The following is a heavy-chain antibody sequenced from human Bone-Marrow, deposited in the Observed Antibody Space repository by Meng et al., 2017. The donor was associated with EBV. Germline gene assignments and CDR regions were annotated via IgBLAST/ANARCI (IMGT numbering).Heavy chain of an antibody. CDR1: GLTVSSNY. Sequence: GEWVESGGGLIQPGVSLRLSCAASGLTVSSNYMSWVRQAPGKGLEWVSVIYSGGSTYYADSVKGRFTISRDNSKNTLYLQMNSLRAEDTAVYYCARERCSGGSCFDYWGQGTLVTVSS. J-gene: IGHJ4*02. V-gene: IGHV3-53*01. CDR2: IYSGGST. CDR3: ARERCSGGSCFDY. D-gene: IGHD2-15*01.